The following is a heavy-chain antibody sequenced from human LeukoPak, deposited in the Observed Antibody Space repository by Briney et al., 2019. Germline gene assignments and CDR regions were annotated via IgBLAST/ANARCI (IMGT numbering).Heavy chain of an antibody. V-gene: IGHV3-23*01. CDR1: GFTFSSYG. D-gene: IGHD2-2*02. CDR2: ISGSGGST. Sequence: GGSLRLSCVASGFTFSSYGMHWVRQAPGKGLEWVSAISGSGGSTYYADSVKGRFTISRDNSKNTLYLQMNSLRAEDTAVYYCAKRYCSSTSCYTDYWGQGTLVTVSS. J-gene: IGHJ4*02. CDR3: AKRYCSSTSCYTDY.